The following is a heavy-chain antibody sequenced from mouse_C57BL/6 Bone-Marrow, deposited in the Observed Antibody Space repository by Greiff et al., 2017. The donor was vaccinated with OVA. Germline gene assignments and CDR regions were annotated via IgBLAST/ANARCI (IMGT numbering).Heavy chain of an antibody. V-gene: IGHV3-6*01. CDR2: ISYDGSN. Sequence: EVKLMESGPGLVKPSQSLSLTCSVTGYSITSGYYWNWIRQFPGNKLEWMGYISYDGSNNYNPSLKNRISITRDTSKNQFFLKLNSVTTEDTAAYYCARLRCPWYFDVWGTGTTVTVSS. D-gene: IGHD1-1*01. CDR3: ARLRCPWYFDV. CDR1: GYSITSGYY. J-gene: IGHJ1*03.